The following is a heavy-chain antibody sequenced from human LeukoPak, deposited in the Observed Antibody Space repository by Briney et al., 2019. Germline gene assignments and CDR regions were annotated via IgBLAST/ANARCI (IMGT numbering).Heavy chain of an antibody. D-gene: IGHD3-3*01. CDR3: ASTRNYDLWSGSGYFDL. V-gene: IGHV4-61*02. J-gene: IGHJ2*01. CDR2: IYSSGST. CDR1: GGSISSGSYY. Sequence: SETLSLTCTVSGGSISSGSYYWSWIRQPAGKRLEWTGRIYSSGSTNYNPSLKSRVTISVDTSKNQFSLKLSSVTAADTAVYYCASTRNYDLWSGSGYFDLWGRGTLVTVSS.